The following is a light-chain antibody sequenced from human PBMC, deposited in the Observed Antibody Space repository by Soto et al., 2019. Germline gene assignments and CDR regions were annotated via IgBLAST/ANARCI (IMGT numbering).Light chain of an antibody. J-gene: IGKJ1*01. CDR2: GAS. Sequence: DIVLTQSPGTLSLSPGERATLSCRTSQSVSSNYLAWYQQKPGQAPRLLIYGASTRATGIPDRFSGSGSGADLTLHISRLEAEDFAVYYCQQYGTSFWTFGQGTKVEIK. V-gene: IGKV3-20*01. CDR1: QSVSSNY. CDR3: QQYGTSFWT.